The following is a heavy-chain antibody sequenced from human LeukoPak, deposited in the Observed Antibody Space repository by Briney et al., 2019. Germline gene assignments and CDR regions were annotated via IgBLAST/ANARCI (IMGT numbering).Heavy chain of an antibody. V-gene: IGHV4-39*01. CDR2: IFSSGST. Sequence: SETLSLTCTVSGGSISSYYWGWIRQPPGKGLEWIGSIFSSGSTYYNPSLQSRVTISVGTSKNQFSLKLSSVTAADTAVYYCARQLQGDFDFDYWGQGTLVTVSS. CDR3: ARQLQGDFDFDY. J-gene: IGHJ4*02. D-gene: IGHD3-10*01. CDR1: GGSISSYY.